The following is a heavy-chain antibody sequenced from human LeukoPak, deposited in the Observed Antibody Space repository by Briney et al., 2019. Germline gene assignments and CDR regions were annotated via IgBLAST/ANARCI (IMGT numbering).Heavy chain of an antibody. CDR2: IYYSGST. D-gene: IGHD3-22*01. Sequence: PSETLSLTCTVSGGSISNYYWSWIRQPPGKGLEWIGYIYYSGSTNYNPSLKSRVTISVDTSKNQFSLKLSSVTAADTAVYYCARGSAFGGYYSDWGQGTLVTVSS. V-gene: IGHV4-59*12. J-gene: IGHJ4*02. CDR1: GGSISNYY. CDR3: ARGSAFGGYYSD.